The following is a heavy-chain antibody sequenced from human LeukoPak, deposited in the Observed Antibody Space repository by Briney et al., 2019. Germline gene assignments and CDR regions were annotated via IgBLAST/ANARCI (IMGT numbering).Heavy chain of an antibody. J-gene: IGHJ3*02. CDR1: GGSFSAYY. CDR2: INHSGST. Sequence: SETLSLTCAVYGGSFSAYYWSWIRQPPGKGLEWIGEINHSGSTNSNPSLKSRVTISVDTSKNQFSLKLSSVTAADTAVYHCAREVPGYYDAFDIWGQGTMVTVSS. D-gene: IGHD3-9*01. CDR3: AREVPGYYDAFDI. V-gene: IGHV4-34*01.